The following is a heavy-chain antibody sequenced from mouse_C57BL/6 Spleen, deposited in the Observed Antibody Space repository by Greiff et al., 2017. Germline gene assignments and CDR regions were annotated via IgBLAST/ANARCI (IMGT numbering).Heavy chain of an antibody. V-gene: IGHV2-2*01. D-gene: IGHD2-4*01. CDR3: ARPIYYDYDEGYAMDY. J-gene: IGHJ4*01. CDR1: GFSLTSYG. CDR2: IWSGGST. Sequence: VQLQQSGPGLVQPSQSLSITCTVSGFSLTSYGVHWVRQSPGKGLEWLGVIWSGGSTDYNAAFISRLSISKDNSKSQVFFKMNSLQADDTAIYYCARPIYYDYDEGYAMDYWGQGTSVTVSS.